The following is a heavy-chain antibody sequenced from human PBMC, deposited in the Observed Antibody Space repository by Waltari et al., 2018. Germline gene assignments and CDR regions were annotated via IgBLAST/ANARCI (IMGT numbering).Heavy chain of an antibody. CDR3: AKGRGGPNTNFDS. V-gene: IGHV3-23*01. J-gene: IGHJ4*02. CDR2: SGSGGST. CDR1: GFPFSSFA. D-gene: IGHD2-15*01. Sequence: EVQLLESGGGLVQPGGSLRLSCAASGFPFSSFAMSWVRQAPGKGLEWVSTSGSGGSTYYADSVRGRFTISRDNSKNTLYLQMNSLRAEDTAVYYCAKGRGGPNTNFDSWGQGTLVTVSS.